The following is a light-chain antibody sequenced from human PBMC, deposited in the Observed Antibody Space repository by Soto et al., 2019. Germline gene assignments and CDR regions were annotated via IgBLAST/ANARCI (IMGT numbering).Light chain of an antibody. J-gene: IGLJ2*01. V-gene: IGLV2-14*01. CDR2: EAA. Sequence: QSALTQPASVSGSPGQSITISCTGTSDDIGANNYVSWYQHHPGNAPKILIYEAANRPSGISHRFSGSKSGNTASLTISGLQAEDEADYFCTSYTSASTLVFGGGTQVTVL. CDR1: SDDIGANNY. CDR3: TSYTSASTLV.